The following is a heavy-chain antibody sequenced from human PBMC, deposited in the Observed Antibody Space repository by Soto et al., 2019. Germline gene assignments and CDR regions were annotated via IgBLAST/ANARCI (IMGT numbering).Heavy chain of an antibody. CDR1: GFTFSSYS. D-gene: IGHD3-10*01. V-gene: IGHV3-48*02. CDR2: ISSSSSTI. Sequence: EVQLVESGGGLVQPGGSLRLSCAASGFTFSSYSMNWVRQAPGKGLEWVSYISSSSSTIYYADSVKGRFTISRDNDKNSLYLQMNSLRDEDTAVYYCARDLYYYGSGSFDYWGQGTLVTVSS. J-gene: IGHJ4*02. CDR3: ARDLYYYGSGSFDY.